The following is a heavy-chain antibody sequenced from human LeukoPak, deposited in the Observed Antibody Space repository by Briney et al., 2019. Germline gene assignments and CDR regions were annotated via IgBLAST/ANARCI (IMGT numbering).Heavy chain of an antibody. J-gene: IGHJ4*02. CDR1: GGSISSYY. D-gene: IGHD5-18*01. CDR3: ARRRYNYDY. CDR2: IYYSGNT. V-gene: IGHV4-59*01. Sequence: SETLSLTCTVSGGSISSYYWSWIRQPPGKGLEWIGYIYYSGNTIYNPSLKSRVTISIDTSKNQFSLKLSSVAAADTAVYYCARRRYNYDYWGQGTLATVSS.